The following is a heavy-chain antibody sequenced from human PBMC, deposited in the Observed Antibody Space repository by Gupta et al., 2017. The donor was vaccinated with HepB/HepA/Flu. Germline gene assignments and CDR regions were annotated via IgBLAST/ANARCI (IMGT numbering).Heavy chain of an antibody. CDR3: AKYLLFWSDLDV. D-gene: IGHD3-3*01. Sequence: DSVKGRFTISRDNAKNTVYLQMNSLRAEDTAVYYSAKYLLFWSDLDVWVNVTTVTVS. V-gene: IGHV3-23*01. J-gene: IGHJ6*03.